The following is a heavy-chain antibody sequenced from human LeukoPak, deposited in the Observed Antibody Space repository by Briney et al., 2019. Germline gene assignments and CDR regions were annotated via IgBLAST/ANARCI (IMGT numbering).Heavy chain of an antibody. CDR2: FYYSGST. D-gene: IGHD1-1*01. J-gene: IGHJ6*03. Sequence: SSETLSLTCTVSGGSISSYYWSWIRQPPGKGLDWIGYFYYSGSTNYNPSLKSRVTISVDTSKNQFSLKLSSVTAADTAVYYCARDYSGTTFGSYYYYMDVWGKGTTVTVSS. CDR1: GGSISSYY. CDR3: ARDYSGTTFGSYYYYMDV. V-gene: IGHV4-59*01.